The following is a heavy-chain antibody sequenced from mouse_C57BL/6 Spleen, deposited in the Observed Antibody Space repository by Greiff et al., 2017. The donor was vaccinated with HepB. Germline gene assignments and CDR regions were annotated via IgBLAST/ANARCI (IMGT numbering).Heavy chain of an antibody. CDR3: AREDYGSSPWSAY. J-gene: IGHJ3*01. CDR1: GYAFSSSW. V-gene: IGHV1-82*01. D-gene: IGHD1-1*01. CDR2: IYPGDGDT. Sequence: QVQLKESGPELVKPGASVKISCKASGYAFSSSWMNWVKQRPGKGLEWIGRIYPGDGDTNYNGKFKGKATLTADKSSSTAYMQLSSLTSEDSAVYFCAREDYGSSPWSAYWGQGTLVTVSA.